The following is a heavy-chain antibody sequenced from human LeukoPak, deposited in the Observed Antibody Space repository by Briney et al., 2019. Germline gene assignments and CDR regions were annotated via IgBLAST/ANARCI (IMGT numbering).Heavy chain of an antibody. CDR2: ISSNGGST. Sequence: GSLRLSCAASGFTFSSYAMHWVRQAPGKGLEYVSAISSNGGSTYYANSVRGRFTISRDNSKNTLYLQMGSLRAEDMAVYYCARDQGSSSPEYYFDYWGQGTLVTVSS. D-gene: IGHD6-6*01. J-gene: IGHJ4*02. CDR3: ARDQGSSSPEYYFDY. V-gene: IGHV3-64*01. CDR1: GFTFSSYA.